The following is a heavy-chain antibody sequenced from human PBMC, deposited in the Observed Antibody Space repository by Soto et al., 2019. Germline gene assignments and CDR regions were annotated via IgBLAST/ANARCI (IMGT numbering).Heavy chain of an antibody. CDR1: GFTFSSYA. V-gene: IGHV3-23*01. CDR3: AKDVTYYYGSGSYNWFDP. CDR2: ISGSGGST. D-gene: IGHD3-10*01. J-gene: IGHJ5*02. Sequence: GGSLRLSCAASGFTFSSYAMSWVRQAPGKGLEWVSAISGSGGSTYYADSVKGRFTISRDNSKNTLYLQMNSLRAEDTAVYYCAKDVTYYYGSGSYNWFDPWGQGTLVTVSS.